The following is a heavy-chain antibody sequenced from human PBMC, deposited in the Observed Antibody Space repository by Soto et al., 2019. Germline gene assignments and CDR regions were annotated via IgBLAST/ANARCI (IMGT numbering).Heavy chain of an antibody. CDR1: GYTFTTYG. D-gene: IGHD1-26*01. J-gene: IGHJ4*02. V-gene: IGHV1-2*04. CDR2: ITAYSGGT. CDR3: ATQRSEWELSFDY. Sequence: ASVKVSWKASGYTFTTYGISWVRRAPGQGLEWMGWITAYSGGTNYAQRFQGWVTMTRDTSISTAYMELSRLRSDDTAVYYCATQRSEWELSFDYWGQGTLVTVSS.